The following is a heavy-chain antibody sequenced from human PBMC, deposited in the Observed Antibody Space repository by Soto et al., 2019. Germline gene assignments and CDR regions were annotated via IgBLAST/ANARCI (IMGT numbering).Heavy chain of an antibody. CDR2: ISYDGTDA. V-gene: IGHV3-30*18. CDR1: GFIFRSYG. J-gene: IGHJ4*02. D-gene: IGHD3-22*01. Sequence: QVQLVESGGGVVQPEKSLRLSCAGSGFIFRSYGMHWVRQAPGKGLEWVGVISYDGTDAYYADSVKGRFIISRDNSKNTLYLQVNSLRAEDTAMYYCAKASGESSGYRVDYWGQGTLVTVSS. CDR3: AKASGESSGYRVDY.